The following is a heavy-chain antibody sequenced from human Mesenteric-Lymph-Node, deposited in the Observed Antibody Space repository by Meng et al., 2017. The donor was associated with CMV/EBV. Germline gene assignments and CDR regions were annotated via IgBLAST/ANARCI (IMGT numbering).Heavy chain of an antibody. Sequence: SLKISCAASGFTFDDYAMHWVRQAPGKGLEWVSGISWNSGSIGYADSVKGRFTISRDNSKNTLYLQMNSLRAEDTAMYYCAKGQWFGELLDKDSWSQGSLVTVSS. J-gene: IGHJ4*02. D-gene: IGHD3-10*01. CDR3: AKGQWFGELLDKDS. V-gene: IGHV3-9*01. CDR2: ISWNSGSI. CDR1: GFTFDDYA.